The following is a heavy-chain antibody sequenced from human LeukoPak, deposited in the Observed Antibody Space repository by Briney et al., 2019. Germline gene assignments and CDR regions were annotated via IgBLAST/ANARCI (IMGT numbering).Heavy chain of an antibody. CDR2: IWYDGSNK. CDR1: GFTFSSYG. J-gene: IGHJ4*02. V-gene: IGHV3-33*06. CDR3: AKGGAVVPY. D-gene: IGHD6-19*01. Sequence: PGRSLRLSCAASGFTFSSYGMHWVRQAPGKGLEWVAVIWYDGSNKYYADSVKGRFTISRDNSKNTLYLQMNSLRAEDTAVYYCAKGGAVVPYWGQGTLVTVSS.